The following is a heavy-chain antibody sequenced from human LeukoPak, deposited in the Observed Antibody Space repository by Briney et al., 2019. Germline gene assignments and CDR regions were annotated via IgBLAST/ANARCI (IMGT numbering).Heavy chain of an antibody. CDR2: VSHDGTNK. CDR3: ARDGSGFRGYCSSTSCSFDY. CDR1: GFIFSRYA. V-gene: IGHV3-30*04. J-gene: IGHJ4*02. D-gene: IGHD2-2*01. Sequence: GGSLRLSCEASGFIFSRYAMNWVRQAPGKGLEWVAVVSHDGTNKDYADSVKGRFTISRDNSKNTLYLQMNSLRAEDTAVYYCARDGSGFRGYCSSTSCSFDYWGQGTLVTVSS.